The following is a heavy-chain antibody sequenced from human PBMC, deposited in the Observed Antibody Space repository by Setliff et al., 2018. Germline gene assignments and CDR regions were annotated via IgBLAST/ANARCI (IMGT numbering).Heavy chain of an antibody. CDR1: GGSFDTYY. D-gene: IGHD3-22*01. V-gene: IGHV4-34*01. CDR2: INHSGSG. J-gene: IGHJ6*03. Sequence: PSETLSLTCNVYGGSFDTYYWSWIRQPPGKGLEWFGEINHSGSGDYNPSFKGRVTISVDTSKKQFSLTLTSVTAADTGVYYCAREGPESDSSGYMDVWGQGTTVTVSS. CDR3: AREGPESDSSGYMDV.